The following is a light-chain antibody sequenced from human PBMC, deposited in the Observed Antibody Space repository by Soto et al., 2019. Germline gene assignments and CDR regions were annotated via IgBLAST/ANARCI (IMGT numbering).Light chain of an antibody. Sequence: DIQMTQSPSTLSASLGDRVTITCRASQGISRWLAWYQQRPGKAPKLLIYDASTLHSGVSSRFSGSGSGTEFTLTISSLQPNDFATYYCQHYNSYSEAFGQGTKVDIK. V-gene: IGKV1-5*01. CDR1: QGISRW. CDR2: DAS. CDR3: QHYNSYSEA. J-gene: IGKJ1*01.